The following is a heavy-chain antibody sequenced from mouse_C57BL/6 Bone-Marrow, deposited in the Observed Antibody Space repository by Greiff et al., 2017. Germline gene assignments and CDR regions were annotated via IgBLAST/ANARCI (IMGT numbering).Heavy chain of an antibody. J-gene: IGHJ2*01. CDR3: ARDWDDFDY. Sequence: QVQLQQSGAELVKPGASVKISCKASGYAFSTYWMHWVKQRPGKGLEWIGQIYPGDGDTNYNGKFKGKATLTADKSSSTAYMQLSSLTSEDSAVYFCARDWDDFDYWGQGTTLTVSS. V-gene: IGHV1-80*01. D-gene: IGHD4-1*01. CDR1: GYAFSTYW. CDR2: IYPGDGDT.